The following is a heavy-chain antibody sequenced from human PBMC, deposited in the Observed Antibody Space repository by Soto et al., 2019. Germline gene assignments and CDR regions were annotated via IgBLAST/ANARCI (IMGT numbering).Heavy chain of an antibody. CDR2: ISGSGDST. V-gene: IGHV3-23*01. CDR3: AKEGGRWPSSGSTY. D-gene: IGHD6-19*01. Sequence: EVQLLESGGGLVQPGGSLRLSCAASEFTFSSYAMSWVRQAPGKGLEWVSGISGSGDSTYYADSVKGRFTISRDNSKNTLYLQMNSLRAEDTAVYYCAKEGGRWPSSGSTYWGQGTLVTVSS. J-gene: IGHJ4*02. CDR1: EFTFSSYA.